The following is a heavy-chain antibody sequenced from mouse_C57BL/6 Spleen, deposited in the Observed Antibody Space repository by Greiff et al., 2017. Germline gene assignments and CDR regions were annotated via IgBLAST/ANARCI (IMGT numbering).Heavy chain of an antibody. Sequence: QVQLQQPGAELVKPGASVKLSCKASGYTFTSYWMQWVKQRPGQGLEWIGEIDPSDSYTNYNQKFKGKATLTVDTSSSTAYMQLSSLTSEDSAVYYCERWGLYGGAMDYWGQGTSVTVSS. CDR3: ERWGLYGGAMDY. V-gene: IGHV1-50*01. CDR1: GYTFTSYW. CDR2: IDPSDSYT. J-gene: IGHJ4*01. D-gene: IGHD1-1*01.